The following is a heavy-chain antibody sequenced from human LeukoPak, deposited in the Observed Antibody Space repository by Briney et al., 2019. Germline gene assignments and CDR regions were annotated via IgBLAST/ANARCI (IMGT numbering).Heavy chain of an antibody. V-gene: IGHV4-34*01. CDR1: GGSFSGYY. CDR3: ASSGEEQQLVLDY. J-gene: IGHJ4*02. CDR2: INHSGST. D-gene: IGHD6-13*01. Sequence: SETLSLTCAVYGGSFSGYYWSWIRQPPGEGLEWIGEINHSGSTNYNPSLKSRVTISVDTSKNQFSLKLSSVTAADTAVYYCASSGEEQQLVLDYWGQGTLVTVSS.